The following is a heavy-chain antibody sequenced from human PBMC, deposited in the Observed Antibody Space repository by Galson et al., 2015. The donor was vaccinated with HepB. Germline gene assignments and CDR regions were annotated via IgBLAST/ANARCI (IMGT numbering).Heavy chain of an antibody. CDR1: GFTFRSHA. Sequence: SLRLSCAASGFTFRSHAMNWVRQAPGKGLEWVSGISGSGGSTYYADSVKGRFTISRDNSKNTLYLQMNSRRAEDTAVYFCAKAARIAVADDVFDCWGQGPLVTVSS. V-gene: IGHV3-23*01. D-gene: IGHD6-19*01. CDR3: AKAARIAVADDVFDC. CDR2: ISGSGGST. J-gene: IGHJ4*02.